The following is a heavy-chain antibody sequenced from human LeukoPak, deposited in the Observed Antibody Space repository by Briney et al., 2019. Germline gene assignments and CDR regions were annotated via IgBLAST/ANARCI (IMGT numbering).Heavy chain of an antibody. V-gene: IGHV4-59*04. CDR3: ARHGFDYDSSGYFDY. J-gene: IGHJ4*02. D-gene: IGHD3-22*01. Sequence: SSETLSLTCTVSGGSISSYYWSRIRQPPGKGLEWIGYIYYSGSTYYNPSLKSRVTISVDTSKNQFSLKLSSVTAADTAVYYCARHGFDYDSSGYFDYWGQGTLVTVSS. CDR2: IYYSGST. CDR1: GGSISSYY.